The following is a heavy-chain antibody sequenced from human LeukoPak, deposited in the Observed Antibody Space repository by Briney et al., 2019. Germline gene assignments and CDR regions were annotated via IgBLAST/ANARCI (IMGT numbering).Heavy chain of an antibody. CDR2: IYYSGST. V-gene: IGHV4-59*01. Sequence: SETLSLTCTVSSGSISSYYWSWLRQPPGKGLEWIGYIYYSGSTNYNPSLKSRVTISVDTSKNQFSLKLSSVTAADTAVYYCARDSGSYQSPFDYWGQGTLVTVSS. D-gene: IGHD1-26*01. CDR3: ARDSGSYQSPFDY. CDR1: SGSISSYY. J-gene: IGHJ4*02.